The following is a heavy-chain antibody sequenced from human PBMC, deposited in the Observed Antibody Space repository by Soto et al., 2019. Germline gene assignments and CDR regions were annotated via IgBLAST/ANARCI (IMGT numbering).Heavy chain of an antibody. CDR2: INSDGSST. V-gene: IGHV3-74*03. D-gene: IGHD2-2*01. J-gene: IGHJ5*02. CDR3: TRAAWDCTSASCLINH. CDR1: GFTFSSYA. Sequence: GRSLRLSCAASGFTFSSYAMSWVRQVPGKGLVWVSRINSDGSSTTYADSVKGRFTISRDNAKNTLYLQMNSLRAEDTAVYYCTRAAWDCTSASCLINHSGQGTLVTVSS.